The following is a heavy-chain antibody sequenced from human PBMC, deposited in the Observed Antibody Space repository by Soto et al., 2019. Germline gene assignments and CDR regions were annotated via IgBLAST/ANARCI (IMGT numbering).Heavy chain of an antibody. CDR2: IKSKTDGGTT. Sequence: GSLRLSCAASGFTFSNAWMSWVRQGPGKGLEWVGHIKSKTDGGTTDYAAPVKGRFTVSRDDSKNILYLQMNSLKTEDTAVYYCSTGGKYYGMDVWGQGTTVTVSS. CDR1: GFTFSNAW. V-gene: IGHV3-15*01. D-gene: IGHD1-26*01. CDR3: STGGKYYGMDV. J-gene: IGHJ6*02.